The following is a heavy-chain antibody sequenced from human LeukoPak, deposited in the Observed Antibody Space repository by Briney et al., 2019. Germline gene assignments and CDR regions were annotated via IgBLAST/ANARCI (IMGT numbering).Heavy chain of an antibody. D-gene: IGHD3-10*01. J-gene: IGHJ4*02. CDR2: IYSGGST. Sequence: GGSLRLSCAASGFTVRNNYMSWFRQAPGKGLEGVSVIYSGGSTYYADSVKGRFTISRDNSKNTLYLQMNSLRAEDTAVYFCATGERMVRGDGVEYWGQGTLVTVSS. V-gene: IGHV3-66*01. CDR1: GFTVRNNY. CDR3: ATGERMVRGDGVEY.